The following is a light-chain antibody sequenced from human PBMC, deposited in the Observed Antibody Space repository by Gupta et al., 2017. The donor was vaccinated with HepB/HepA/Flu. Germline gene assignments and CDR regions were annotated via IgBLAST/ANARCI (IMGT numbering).Light chain of an antibody. V-gene: IGLV2-14*03. J-gene: IGLJ2*01. CDR3: SSYTSSSTRV. Sequence: ALTPPAAAPGAGGQCSSRCSPGTSSDVGGYNYVSWYQQHPGPPKLMIYDVSNRPSGVSNRFSGSKSGNTASLTISGLQAEDEADYYCSSYTSSSTRVFGGGTKLTVL. CDR1: SSDVGGYNY. CDR2: DVS.